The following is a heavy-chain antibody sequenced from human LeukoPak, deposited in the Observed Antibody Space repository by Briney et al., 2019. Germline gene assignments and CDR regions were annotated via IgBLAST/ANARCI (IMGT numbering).Heavy chain of an antibody. Sequence: PGGSLRLSCAASGLSLSSNNMHWVRQAPGGGLEWLSYISAGSGTVFSADSVKGRFSISRDNARESLFLQMNSLRVGDTAVYYCTKDLGLRRMIWGRGTLVIVSS. CDR2: ISAGSGTV. D-gene: IGHD1-14*01. CDR1: GLSLSSNN. V-gene: IGHV3-48*04. CDR3: TKDLGLRRMI. J-gene: IGHJ2*01.